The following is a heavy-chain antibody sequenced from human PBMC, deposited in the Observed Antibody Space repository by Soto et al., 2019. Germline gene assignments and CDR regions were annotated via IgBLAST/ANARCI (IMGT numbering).Heavy chain of an antibody. CDR2: INSDGSST. CDR3: VRASLVVAAATREDY. D-gene: IGHD2-15*01. CDR1: GFTFSSYW. V-gene: IGHV3-74*01. Sequence: EVQLVESGGGLVQPGESLRLSCAASGFTFSSYWMHWVRQAPGKGLVWVARINSDGSSTSYAGSVKGRFTISRDNAKNTLYLQMNSLIAEDKAVYYCVRASLVVAAATREDYWGQGTLVTVSS. J-gene: IGHJ4*02.